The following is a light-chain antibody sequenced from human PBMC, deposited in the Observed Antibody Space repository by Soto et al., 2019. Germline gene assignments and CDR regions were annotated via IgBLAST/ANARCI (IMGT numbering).Light chain of an antibody. V-gene: IGKV1-9*01. CDR3: QQRNNSPIT. Sequence: ISLTVSPSDRAATVGGRGTITCRASQSISTFLAWYQQKAGRAPKLLIYAASTLQSGVPSRFSGSGSGTDFTLTISSLQSEDFATYYCQQRNNSPITFGQGTRLEIK. CDR1: QSISTF. CDR2: AAS. J-gene: IGKJ5*01.